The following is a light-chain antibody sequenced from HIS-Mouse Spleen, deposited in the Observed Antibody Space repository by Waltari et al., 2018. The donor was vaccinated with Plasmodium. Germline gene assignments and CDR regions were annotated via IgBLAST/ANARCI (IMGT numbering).Light chain of an antibody. CDR1: SSNIGSNY. CDR2: RNN. V-gene: IGLV1-47*01. CDR3: AAWDASLSGPV. J-gene: IGLJ7*02. Sequence: QSVLTQPPSASGTPGQRVTISCSGSSSNIGSNYVYWYQQLPGTAPKLLIYRNNQRASGVPDRFSGSKSGTSAALAISGLRSEDEADYYCAAWDASLSGPVCGGGTQLTAL.